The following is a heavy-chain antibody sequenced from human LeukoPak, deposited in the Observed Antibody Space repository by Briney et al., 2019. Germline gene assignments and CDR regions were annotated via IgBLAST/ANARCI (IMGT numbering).Heavy chain of an antibody. D-gene: IGHD4-11*01. Sequence: GGSLRLSCAASGFTFSSYWMSWVRQAPGKGLEWVANIKQDGSEKYYVDSVKGRFTISRDNAKNSLYLQMNSLRAEDTAVYYCARGTGSNYIAAFDIWGQGTMVTVPS. CDR1: GFTFSSYW. V-gene: IGHV3-7*01. CDR3: ARGTGSNYIAAFDI. J-gene: IGHJ3*02. CDR2: IKQDGSEK.